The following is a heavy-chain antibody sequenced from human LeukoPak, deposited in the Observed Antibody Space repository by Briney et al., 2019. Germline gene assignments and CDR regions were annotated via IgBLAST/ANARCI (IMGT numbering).Heavy chain of an antibody. CDR2: IHYSGST. CDR3: ARHSVAVEATGAFDI. CDR1: GGSISSYY. Sequence: PSETLSLTCTVSGGSISSYYWSWIRQPPGKGLEWIGYIHYSGSTNYNPSLKSRVTISVDTSKNQFSLKLSSVTAADTAVYYCARHSVAVEATGAFDIWGQGTMVTVSS. D-gene: IGHD1-26*01. V-gene: IGHV4-59*08. J-gene: IGHJ3*02.